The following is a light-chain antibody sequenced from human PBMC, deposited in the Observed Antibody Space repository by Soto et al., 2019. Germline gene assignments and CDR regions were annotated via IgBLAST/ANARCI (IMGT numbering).Light chain of an antibody. J-gene: IGKJ1*01. CDR1: QSVSNNY. CDR2: DAS. CDR3: QQYGTSPWT. V-gene: IGKV3-20*01. Sequence: EIVLTQSPGTLSLSPGERATLSCRASQSVSNNYLAWYHQKPGRTPRLVIYDASSRATGIPDRFSGSGSGADFTLTISRLEPEDFAVYKCQQYGTSPWTFGQGTRVEIK.